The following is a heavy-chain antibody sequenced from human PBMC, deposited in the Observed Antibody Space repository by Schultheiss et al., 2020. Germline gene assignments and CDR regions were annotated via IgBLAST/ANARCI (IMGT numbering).Heavy chain of an antibody. D-gene: IGHD3-22*01. CDR1: GFTVSSNY. CDR3: ARDSSGYFGWFDP. CDR2: ISYDGSNK. Sequence: GESLKISCAASGFTVSSNYMSWVRQAPGKGLEWVAVISYDGSNKYYADSVKGRFTISRDNSKNTLYLQMNSLRAEDTAVYYCARDSSGYFGWFDPWGQGTLVTVSS. V-gene: IGHV3-30*03. J-gene: IGHJ5*02.